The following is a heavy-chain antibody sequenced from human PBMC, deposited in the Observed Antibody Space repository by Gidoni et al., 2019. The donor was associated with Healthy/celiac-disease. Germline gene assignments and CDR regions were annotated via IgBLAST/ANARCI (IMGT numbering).Heavy chain of an antibody. J-gene: IGHJ4*02. CDR2: ISAYNGNT. CDR1: GYNFTSYG. Sequence: QVQLVQSGAEVKKPGASVKVSCKVSGYNFTSYGISWVRQFPGQGLEWMGWISAYNGNTNYAQKLQGRVTMTTDTSTSTAYMELRSLRSDDTAVYYCARDSGDSPEYSSGWYGFDYWGQGTLVTVSS. D-gene: IGHD6-19*01. V-gene: IGHV1-18*01. CDR3: ARDSGDSPEYSSGWYGFDY.